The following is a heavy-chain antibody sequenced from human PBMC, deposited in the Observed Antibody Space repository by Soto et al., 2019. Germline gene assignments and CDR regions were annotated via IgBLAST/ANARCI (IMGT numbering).Heavy chain of an antibody. CDR2: IYYSGST. V-gene: IGHV4-59*08. Sequence: SETLSLTCTVSGGSIGSYYWAWIRQPPGKGLELICYIYYSGSTNYNPSLKSRVTISVDSSKNQFSLKLSSVTAADTAVYYCARTPYIVVVPAAPNDAFDIWGQGTMVTVSS. CDR1: GGSIGSYY. J-gene: IGHJ3*02. D-gene: IGHD2-2*01. CDR3: ARTPYIVVVPAAPNDAFDI.